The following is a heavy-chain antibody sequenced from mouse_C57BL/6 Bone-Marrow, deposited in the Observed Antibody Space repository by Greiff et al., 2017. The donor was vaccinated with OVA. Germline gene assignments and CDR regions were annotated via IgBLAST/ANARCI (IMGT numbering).Heavy chain of an antibody. D-gene: IGHD1-1*01. J-gene: IGHJ1*03. CDR2: IYPGSGSP. Sequence: QVQLQQPGAELVKPGASVKMSCKASGYTFPSYWITWVKQRPGQGLEWIGDIYPGSGSPNYNEKFKSKATLTVDTSSSPAYMQLSSLTSEDSAVYYCARDIYYYGSSSYWYFDVWGTGTTVTVSS. CDR3: ARDIYYYGSSSYWYFDV. CDR1: GYTFPSYW. V-gene: IGHV1-55*01.